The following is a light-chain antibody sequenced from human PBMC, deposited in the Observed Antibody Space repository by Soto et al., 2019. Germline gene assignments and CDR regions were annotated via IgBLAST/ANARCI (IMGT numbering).Light chain of an antibody. Sequence: DIQMTQSPSSLSASVGDRVTTTCRASQSISPWLAWYQQKPGKAPKLLIYKASSLESGVPSRFSGSGSGTEFTLTISSLQPDDFATYYCQQYNNYPYTFGQGTKVDIK. V-gene: IGKV1-5*03. CDR3: QQYNNYPYT. CDR1: QSISPW. CDR2: KAS. J-gene: IGKJ2*01.